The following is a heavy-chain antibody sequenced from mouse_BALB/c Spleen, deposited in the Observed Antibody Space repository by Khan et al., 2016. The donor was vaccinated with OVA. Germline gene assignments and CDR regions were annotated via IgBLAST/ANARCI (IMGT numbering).Heavy chain of an antibody. CDR3: ASGVYWYFEV. CDR1: GYTFTNYG. J-gene: IGHJ1*01. CDR2: INTYTGEP. Sequence: QIQLVQSGPELKKPGETVKISCKASGYTFTNYGMNWVKQAPGKGLKWMGWINTYTGEPTYADDFKGRFAFSLETSASTAYLQINNLKNEDTPTYYCASGVYWYFEVWGAGTTVTVSS. V-gene: IGHV9-3-1*01.